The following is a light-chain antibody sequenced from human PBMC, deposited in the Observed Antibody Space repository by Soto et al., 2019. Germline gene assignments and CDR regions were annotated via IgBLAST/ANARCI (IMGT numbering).Light chain of an antibody. V-gene: IGKV1-5*03. CDR2: KAS. CDR3: QQVISYPLT. J-gene: IGKJ4*01. Sequence: DIHITQSPSTLSGYVGDRVTITCRASQTISSWLAWYQQKPGKAPKLLIYKASTLKSGVPSRFSGSGSGTEFTLTISSLQPEDFATYYCQQVISYPLTFGGGTKVDIK. CDR1: QTISSW.